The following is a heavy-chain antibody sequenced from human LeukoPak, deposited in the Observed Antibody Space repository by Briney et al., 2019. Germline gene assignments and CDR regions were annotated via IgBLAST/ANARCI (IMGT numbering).Heavy chain of an antibody. CDR3: ARAPQIGFSGFDKNY. CDR1: GFTLSDYW. V-gene: IGHV3-74*01. J-gene: IGHJ4*02. D-gene: IGHD5-12*01. CDR2: INSDGSRI. Sequence: PGGSLRLSCAASGFTLSDYWMHWVRQAPGKGLVWVSRINSDGSRIIYADSVKGRFTISRDNAKNTGYLQMNSLRADDTAVYFCARAPQIGFSGFDKNYWGQGTLVTVSS.